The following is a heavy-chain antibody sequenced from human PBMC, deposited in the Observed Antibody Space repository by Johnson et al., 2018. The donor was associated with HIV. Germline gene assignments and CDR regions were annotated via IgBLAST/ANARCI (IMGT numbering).Heavy chain of an antibody. V-gene: IGHV3-53*01. J-gene: IGHJ3*02. D-gene: IGHD3-22*01. CDR3: ARDRGQWLLGMSDAFDI. CDR2: IYSGGST. Sequence: VQLVESGGGLIQPGGSLRLSCAASGLTVSSNYMSWVRQAPGKGLEWVSVIYSGGSTYYADSVKGRFTISRDNSKNTLYLQMNSLRAEDTAVYYCARDRGQWLLGMSDAFDIWGQGTMVTVSS. CDR1: GLTVSSNY.